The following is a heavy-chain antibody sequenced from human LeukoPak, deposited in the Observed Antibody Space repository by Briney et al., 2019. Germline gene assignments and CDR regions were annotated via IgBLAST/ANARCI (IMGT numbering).Heavy chain of an antibody. Sequence: GGSLRLSCTVSGFTVSSSSMSWVRQAPGKGLEWVSSISSSSSNIYYADSVKGRFTISRDNAKNSLYLQMNSLRVEDTAVYYCAREGYSPRDGYNFNFDYWGQGTLVTVSS. CDR3: AREGYSPRDGYNFNFDY. J-gene: IGHJ4*02. CDR1: GFTVSSSS. V-gene: IGHV3-21*01. D-gene: IGHD5-24*01. CDR2: ISSSSSNI.